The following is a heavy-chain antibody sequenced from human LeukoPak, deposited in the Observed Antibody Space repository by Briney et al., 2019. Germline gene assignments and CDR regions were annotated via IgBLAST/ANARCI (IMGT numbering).Heavy chain of an antibody. Sequence: GGSLRLSCAASGVTFRSYAMHWVRQAPGKGLEWVAVISYDGSNKYYADSVKGRFTISRDNSKNTLYLQMNSLRAEDTAVYYCARCVQWLAAYYYYGMDVWGQGTTVTVSS. D-gene: IGHD6-19*01. CDR3: ARCVQWLAAYYYYGMDV. V-gene: IGHV3-30-3*01. CDR1: GVTFRSYA. J-gene: IGHJ6*02. CDR2: ISYDGSNK.